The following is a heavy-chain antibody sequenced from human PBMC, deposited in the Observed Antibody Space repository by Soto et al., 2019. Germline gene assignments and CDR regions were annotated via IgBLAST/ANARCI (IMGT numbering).Heavy chain of an antibody. CDR3: ARADIVGVPAAVGRNWFDP. D-gene: IGHD2-2*01. CDR2: INHSGST. Sequence: SETLSLTCAVYGGSFSGYYWSWIRQPPGKGLEWIGEINHSGSTNYNPSLKSRVTISVDTSKNQFSLKLSSVTAADTAVYYCARADIVGVPAAVGRNWFDPWGQGNLVTVYS. CDR1: GGSFSGYY. V-gene: IGHV4-34*01. J-gene: IGHJ5*02.